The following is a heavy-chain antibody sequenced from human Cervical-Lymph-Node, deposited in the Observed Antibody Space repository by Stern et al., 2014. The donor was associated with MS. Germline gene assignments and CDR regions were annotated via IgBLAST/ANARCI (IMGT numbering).Heavy chain of an antibody. CDR2: ISGTGKTT. D-gene: IGHD3-3*01. J-gene: IGHJ5*02. CDR1: GFPFSDYY. Sequence: QVQLVQSGGGLVKPGGSLTLSCTGTGFPFSDYYMTWIRQAPGTGLEWVSYISGTGKTTYYADSVKGRFTISGDIAQNSLSLQMNNLRPEDTAMYYCTRCKNPIYVDYWRGVDLWGQGTLITVSS. CDR3: TRCKNPIYVDYWRGVDL. V-gene: IGHV3-11*01.